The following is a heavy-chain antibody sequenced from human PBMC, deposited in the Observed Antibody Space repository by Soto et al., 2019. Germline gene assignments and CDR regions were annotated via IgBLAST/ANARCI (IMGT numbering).Heavy chain of an antibody. CDR1: GYTFTSYA. CDR3: ARDLYCGGDCYPFDY. J-gene: IGHJ4*02. D-gene: IGHD2-21*02. V-gene: IGHV1-3*01. Sequence: ASVKVSCKASGYTFTSYAMHWVRQAPGQRLEWMGWINAGNGNTKYSQKFQGRVTITRDTSASTAYMELSSLRSEDTAVYCCARDLYCGGDCYPFDYWGQGTLVTVSS. CDR2: INAGNGNT.